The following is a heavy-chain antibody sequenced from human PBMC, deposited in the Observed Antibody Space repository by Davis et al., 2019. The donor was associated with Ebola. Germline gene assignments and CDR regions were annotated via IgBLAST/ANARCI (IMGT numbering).Heavy chain of an antibody. D-gene: IGHD3/OR15-3a*01. J-gene: IGHJ6*04. CDR3: ARVGFWTTETHYYYDMDV. Sequence: PGGSLRLSCAASGFTFSHYYMNWIRQAPGKGLEWISYISTSGSSIRYADSVQGRFTISRDNAKNSLYLQMNTLRAEDTAVYYGARVGFWTTETHYYYDMDVWGKGTAVTVSS. V-gene: IGHV3-11*04. CDR2: ISTSGSSI. CDR1: GFTFSHYY.